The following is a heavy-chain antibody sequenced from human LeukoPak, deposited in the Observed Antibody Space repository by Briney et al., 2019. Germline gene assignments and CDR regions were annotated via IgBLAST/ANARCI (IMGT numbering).Heavy chain of an antibody. D-gene: IGHD6-13*01. CDR3: ARELAGLAAAGTGDY. J-gene: IGHJ4*02. V-gene: IGHV3-21*01. CDR1: GFTFSSYS. Sequence: AGGSLRLSCAASGFTFSSYSMNWVRQAPGKGLEWVSSISSSSSYIYYADSVKGRLTISRDNAKNSLYLQMNSLRAEDTAVYYCARELAGLAAAGTGDYWGQGTLVTVSS. CDR2: ISSSSSYI.